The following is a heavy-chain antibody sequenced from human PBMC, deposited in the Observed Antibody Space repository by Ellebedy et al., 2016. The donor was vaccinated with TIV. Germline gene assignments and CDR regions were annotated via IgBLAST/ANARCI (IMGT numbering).Heavy chain of an antibody. CDR3: ARGQLAYDY. CDR1: GHLFTTYG. D-gene: IGHD1-1*01. J-gene: IGHJ4*02. CDR2: INTGNGNT. Sequence: ASVKVSXKASGHLFTTYGIHWVRQAPGQRLEWMGWINTGNGNTKYSQKFQGRVTITRDTSASTAYMELRSLRSEDTAVYYCARGQLAYDYWGQGTLVTVS. V-gene: IGHV1-3*04.